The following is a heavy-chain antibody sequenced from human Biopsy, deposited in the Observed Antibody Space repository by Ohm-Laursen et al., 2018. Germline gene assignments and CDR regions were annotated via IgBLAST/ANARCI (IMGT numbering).Heavy chain of an antibody. CDR3: ARDETGSSVFGPYYYGMDV. CDR2: INPTGGTT. CDR1: GYSFTKYY. D-gene: IGHD3-9*01. V-gene: IGHV1-46*01. J-gene: IGHJ6*04. Sequence: ASVKVSCNASGYSFTKYYINWVRQAPGQGLEWMGIINPTGGTTSYAEKFQGRVTLTRDTSTGTVYLELNSLIYEDTALYYCARDETGSSVFGPYYYGMDVWGEGTTVTVSS.